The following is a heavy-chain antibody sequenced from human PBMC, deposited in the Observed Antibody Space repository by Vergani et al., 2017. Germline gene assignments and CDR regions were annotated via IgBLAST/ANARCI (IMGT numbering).Heavy chain of an antibody. CDR1: GFTFSSYW. V-gene: IGHV3-30*02. Sequence: VQLVESGGGLVQPGGSLRLSCAASGFTFSSYWMSWVRQAPGKGLEWVVFIQKDGIDKFYADSVRGRFTISRDISKNTLYLEMNSLSAEDTALYHCVKDHPVFDEWGRGTLVSVS. CDR3: VKDHPVFDE. J-gene: IGHJ4*02. CDR2: IQKDGIDK.